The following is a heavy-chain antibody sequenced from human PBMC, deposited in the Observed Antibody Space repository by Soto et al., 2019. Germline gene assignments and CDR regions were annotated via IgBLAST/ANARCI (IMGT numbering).Heavy chain of an antibody. CDR3: AKNVVAGTYYYYGMDV. V-gene: IGHV3-23*01. CDR1: GFTFSSYA. Sequence: GGSLRLSCAASGFTFSSYAMSWVRQAPGKGLEWVSAISGSGGSTYYADSVKGRFTISGDNSKNTLYLQMNSLRAEDTAVYYCAKNVVAGTYYYYGMDVWGQGTTVTVSS. D-gene: IGHD6-19*01. J-gene: IGHJ6*02. CDR2: ISGSGGST.